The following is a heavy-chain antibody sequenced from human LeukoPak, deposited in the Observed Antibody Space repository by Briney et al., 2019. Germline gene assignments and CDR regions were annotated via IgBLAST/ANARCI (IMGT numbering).Heavy chain of an antibody. J-gene: IGHJ4*02. CDR2: INHSGST. Sequence: KPSETLSLTCAVYVGPFSGYYWSWIRHPPGKGLEWIGEINHSGSTNYNPSLKSRVTISVDTSKHQFSLKLSSVTAADTAVYYCARLRITMVRGVIPDYWGQGTLVTVSS. V-gene: IGHV4-34*01. CDR1: VGPFSGYY. CDR3: ARLRITMVRGVIPDY. D-gene: IGHD3-10*01.